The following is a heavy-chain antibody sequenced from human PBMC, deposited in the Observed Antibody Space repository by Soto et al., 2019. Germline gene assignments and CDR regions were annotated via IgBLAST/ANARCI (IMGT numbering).Heavy chain of an antibody. J-gene: IGHJ4*02. V-gene: IGHV4-59*08. CDR2: IYYSGST. Sequence: SEALSLTCTASGGSISSYYWSWLRQPPGKGLEWIGYIYYSGSTNYNPSLKSRVTISVDTSKNQFSLKLSSVTAADTAVYYCARHPRGEQWLVQWGQGTLVTVS. CDR1: GGSISSYY. D-gene: IGHD6-19*01. CDR3: ARHPRGEQWLVQ.